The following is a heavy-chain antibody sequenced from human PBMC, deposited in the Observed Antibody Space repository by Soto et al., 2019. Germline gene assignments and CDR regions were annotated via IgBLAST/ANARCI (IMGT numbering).Heavy chain of an antibody. CDR1: GGTFSSYA. CDR3: ARAIDDFWSGYCDFDY. CDR2: IIPIFGTA. D-gene: IGHD3-3*01. Sequence: QVQLVQSGAEVKKPGSSVKVSCKASGGTFSSYAISWVRQAPGQGLEWMGGIIPIFGTANYAQKFQGRVTMTTDTSTSTAYMELRSLRSDDTAVYYCARAIDDFWSGYCDFDYWGQGTLVTVSS. J-gene: IGHJ4*02. V-gene: IGHV1-69*06.